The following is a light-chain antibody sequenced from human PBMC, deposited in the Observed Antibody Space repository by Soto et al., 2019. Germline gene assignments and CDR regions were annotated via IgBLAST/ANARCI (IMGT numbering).Light chain of an antibody. Sequence: EIVMTQSPATVSVSPGERASLSCRASQSVSSNLAWYQQKPGQAPRLLIYGVSTRATDIPARFSGSGSGTEFTLTISSLQSEDFAVYYCQQYNNWPPTWTFGQGTKVDIK. V-gene: IGKV3-15*01. J-gene: IGKJ1*01. CDR1: QSVSSN. CDR2: GVS. CDR3: QQYNNWPPTWT.